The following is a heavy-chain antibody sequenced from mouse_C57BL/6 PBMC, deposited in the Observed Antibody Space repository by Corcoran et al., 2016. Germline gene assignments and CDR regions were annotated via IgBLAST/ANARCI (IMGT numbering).Heavy chain of an antibody. V-gene: IGHV9-3*01. D-gene: IGHD1-1*01. CDR2: INTYSGVP. Sequence: QIQLVQSGPELKKPGETVKISCKASGYTFTTYGMSWVKQDPGKGLKWMGWINTYSGVPTYADDFKGRFAFSLETSASTAYLQINNLKNEDTATYFCAKITTLVATGYFDVWGTGTTVTVSS. CDR3: AKITTLVATGYFDV. CDR1: GYTFTTYG. J-gene: IGHJ1*03.